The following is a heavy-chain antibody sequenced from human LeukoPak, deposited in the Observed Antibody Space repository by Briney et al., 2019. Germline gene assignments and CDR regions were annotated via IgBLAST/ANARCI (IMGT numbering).Heavy chain of an antibody. D-gene: IGHD4-17*01. CDR2: IYYSGNT. V-gene: IGHV4-59*01. CDR1: GGSINSYY. CDR3: ARENYGDYAYYFDY. J-gene: IGHJ4*02. Sequence: SETLSLTCTVSGGSINSYYWSWIRQPPGKGLEWIGYIYYSGNTNYNPSLKSRVTISVDTSKNQFSLKLSSVTAADTAVYYCARENYGDYAYYFDYWGQGTLVTVSS.